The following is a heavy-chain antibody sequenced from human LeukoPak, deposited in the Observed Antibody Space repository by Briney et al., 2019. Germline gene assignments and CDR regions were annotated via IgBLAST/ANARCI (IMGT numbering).Heavy chain of an antibody. CDR1: GYIFTAFY. Sequence: GASVKVSCKASGYIFTAFYMHWVRQAPGQGLEWMGWINPNSGGTNYAQKFQGRVTMTRDTSISTAYMELSRLRSDDTAVYYCARASIKSRVVTAIPGLDWFDPWGQGTLVTVSS. J-gene: IGHJ5*02. CDR3: ARASIKSRVVTAIPGLDWFDP. D-gene: IGHD2-21*02. V-gene: IGHV1-2*02. CDR2: INPNSGGT.